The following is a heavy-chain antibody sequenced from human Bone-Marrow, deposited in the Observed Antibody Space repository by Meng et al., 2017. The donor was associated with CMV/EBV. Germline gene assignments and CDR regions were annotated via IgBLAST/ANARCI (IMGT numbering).Heavy chain of an antibody. CDR2: IIPIFGTA. CDR1: GGTFSSYA. J-gene: IGHJ6*02. Sequence: SVKVSCKASGGTFSSYAISWVRQAPGQGLEWMGGIIPIFGTANYAQKFQGRVTITTDESTSTAYMELSSLRSEDTAVYYCARSVGSSSYDYYGMDVWGQGTTVTVSS. CDR3: ARSVGSSSYDYYGMDV. D-gene: IGHD6-6*01. V-gene: IGHV1-69*05.